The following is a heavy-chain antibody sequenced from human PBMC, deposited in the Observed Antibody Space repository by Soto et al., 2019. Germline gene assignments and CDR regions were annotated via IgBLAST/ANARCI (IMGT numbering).Heavy chain of an antibody. CDR2: IYSGGST. V-gene: IGHV3-66*01. D-gene: IGHD5-12*01. CDR1: GFNFRSYA. CDR3: ARDRGYR. Sequence: DVELSESGGGLVQPGGSLRLSCAASGFNFRSYAMSWVRRAPGKGLEWVSLIYSGGSTYYADSVKGRFTISRDNSKNTLFLQMNSLRVEDTAVYYCARDRGYRWGQGTMVTVSS. J-gene: IGHJ3*01.